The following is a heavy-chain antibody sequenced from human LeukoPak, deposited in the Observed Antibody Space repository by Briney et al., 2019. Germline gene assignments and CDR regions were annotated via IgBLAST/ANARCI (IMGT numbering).Heavy chain of an antibody. Sequence: GGSLRLSCAASGFTLSNYWMTWVRQAPGKGLEWVANIKQDGSEKYYADSVKGRFTISRDNAKNSLYLQMNSLRAEDTAVYYCARALGWLPENYWGQGTLVTVSS. CDR1: GFTLSNYW. V-gene: IGHV3-7*01. CDR3: ARALGWLPENY. D-gene: IGHD5-24*01. J-gene: IGHJ4*02. CDR2: IKQDGSEK.